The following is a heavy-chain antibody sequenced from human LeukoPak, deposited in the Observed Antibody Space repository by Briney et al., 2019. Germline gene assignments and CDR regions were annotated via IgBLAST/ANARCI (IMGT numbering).Heavy chain of an antibody. CDR3: ARDRRDGYCLGH. D-gene: IGHD2-2*03. Sequence: GGSLRLSCTGSGFTVSSSYMSWVRQTPGKGLEWVSFIYSGGTTYYADSVKARFTISRDSSKNTVNLQMNSLRAEDTAVYYCARDRRDGYCLGHWGQGTLVTVSS. V-gene: IGHV3-66*01. CDR1: GFTVSSSY. CDR2: IYSGGTT. J-gene: IGHJ4*02.